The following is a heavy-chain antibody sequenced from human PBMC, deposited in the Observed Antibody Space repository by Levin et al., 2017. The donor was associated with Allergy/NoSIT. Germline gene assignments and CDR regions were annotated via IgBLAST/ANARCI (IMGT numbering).Heavy chain of an antibody. V-gene: IGHV1-24*01. D-gene: IGHD4-17*01. CDR1: GYTLTELS. J-gene: IGHJ6*03. CDR3: ARDPRETRPRVTTLRNYYYYYYMDV. CDR2: FDPEDGET. Sequence: GESLKISCKVSGYTLTELSMHWVRQAPGKGLEWMGGFDPEDGETIYAQKFQGRVTMTEDTSTDTAYMELSSLRSDDTAVYYCARDPRETRPRVTTLRNYYYYYYMDVWGKGTTVTVSS.